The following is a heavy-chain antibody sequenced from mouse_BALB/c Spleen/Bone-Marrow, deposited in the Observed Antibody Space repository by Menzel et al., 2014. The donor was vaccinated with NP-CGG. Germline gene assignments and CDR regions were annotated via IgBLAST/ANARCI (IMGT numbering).Heavy chain of an antibody. J-gene: IGHJ2*01. CDR1: GFDFRRYW. CDR2: INPESSTI. Sequence: EVKLVESGGGLVQPGGSLKLSCAASGFDFRRYWMSWVRQAPGKGLEWIGEINPESSTINFTPSLKDKFIISRDNAKNTLYLQMSKVRSEDTALNYCARLGYYGYFVDWGQGTTLTVSS. CDR3: ARLGYYGYFVD. D-gene: IGHD2-3*01. V-gene: IGHV4-1*02.